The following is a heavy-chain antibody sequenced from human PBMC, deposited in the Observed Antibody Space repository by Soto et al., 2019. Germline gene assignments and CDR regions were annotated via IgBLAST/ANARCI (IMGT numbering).Heavy chain of an antibody. CDR2: IRYSGSPV. Sequence: GGSLRLSCAGSGYNFGSYSMNWVRQAPGKGLEWLSYIRYSGSPVECADSVKDRITISRDNAKNSLFLEMSNLRAEDTGIYYCATDRNYAFDFWGQGTLVTVSS. V-gene: IGHV3-48*01. J-gene: IGHJ4*02. CDR1: GYNFGSYS. D-gene: IGHD1-7*01. CDR3: ATDRNYAFDF.